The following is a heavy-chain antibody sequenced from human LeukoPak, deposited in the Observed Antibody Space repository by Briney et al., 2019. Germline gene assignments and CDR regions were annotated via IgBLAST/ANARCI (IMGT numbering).Heavy chain of an antibody. Sequence: PGGSLRLSCAASGFTFSSYAMSWVRQAPGKGLEWVSGISWNSGSIGYADSVKGRFTISRDNAKNSLYLQMNSLRAEDMALYYCAKGGYCSSTSCYFDYWGQGTLVTVSS. D-gene: IGHD2-2*01. CDR3: AKGGYCSSTSCYFDY. V-gene: IGHV3-9*03. CDR2: ISWNSGSI. J-gene: IGHJ4*02. CDR1: GFTFSSYA.